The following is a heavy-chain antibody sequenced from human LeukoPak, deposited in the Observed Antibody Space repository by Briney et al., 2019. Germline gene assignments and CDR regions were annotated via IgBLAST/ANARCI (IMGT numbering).Heavy chain of an antibody. Sequence: SETLSLTCAVYGVSFSGYYWSWIRQPPGKGLEWIGEINHSGSTNYNPSLKSRVTISLDTSKNQFSLSLNSVTAADTAIFYCARSMVTTDRNFDHWGQGTLVTVSS. CDR2: INHSGST. J-gene: IGHJ4*01. V-gene: IGHV4-34*01. D-gene: IGHD2-21*02. CDR1: GVSFSGYY. CDR3: ARSMVTTDRNFDH.